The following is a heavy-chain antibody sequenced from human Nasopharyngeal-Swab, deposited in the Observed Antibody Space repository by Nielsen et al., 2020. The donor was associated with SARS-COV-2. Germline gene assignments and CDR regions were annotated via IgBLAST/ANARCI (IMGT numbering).Heavy chain of an antibody. CDR2: IYYSGST. Sequence: RQAPGKGLEWIGYIYYSGSTYYNPSLKSRVTISVDTSKNQFSLKLSSVTAADTAVYYCARDVVGITIFGVGTAFDLWGRGTLVTVSS. CDR3: ARDVVGITIFGVGTAFDL. J-gene: IGHJ2*01. V-gene: IGHV4-31*02. D-gene: IGHD3-3*01.